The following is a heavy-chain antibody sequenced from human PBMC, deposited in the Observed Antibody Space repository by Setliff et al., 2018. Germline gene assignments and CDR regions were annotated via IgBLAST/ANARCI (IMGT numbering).Heavy chain of an antibody. CDR1: GYTFTSYD. D-gene: IGHD3-16*02. CDR2: MNPNSGNT. V-gene: IGHV1-8*01. J-gene: IGHJ5*02. CDR3: ARGRYYDHLWGSFRYNWFDP. Sequence: ASVKVSCKASGYTFTSYDINWVRQATGQGLEWMGWMNPNSGNTGYAQKFQGRVTMSVDTSKKQFSLRLSSVTAADMAVFYCARGRYYDHLWGSFRYNWFDPWGQGTLVTAPQ.